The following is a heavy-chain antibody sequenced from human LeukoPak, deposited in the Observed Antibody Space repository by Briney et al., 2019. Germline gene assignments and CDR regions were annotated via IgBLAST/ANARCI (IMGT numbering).Heavy chain of an antibody. V-gene: IGHV1-69*04. Sequence: SVKVSCKASGGTFSSYAISWVRQAPGQGLEWMGRIIPILGIANYAQKFQGRVTITADKSTSTAYMELSSLRSEDTAVYYCARATYYYDSREGPGSPPDYWGQGTLVTVSS. CDR2: IIPILGIA. CDR3: ARATYYYDSREGPGSPPDY. CDR1: GGTFSSYA. J-gene: IGHJ4*02. D-gene: IGHD3-22*01.